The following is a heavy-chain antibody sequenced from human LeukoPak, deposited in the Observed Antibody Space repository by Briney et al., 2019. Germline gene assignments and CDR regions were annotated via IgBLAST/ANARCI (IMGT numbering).Heavy chain of an antibody. D-gene: IGHD3-22*01. V-gene: IGHV3-30*02. Sequence: PGGSLRLSCAASGFTFSSYGMHWVRQAPGKGLEWVAFIRYDGSNKYYADSVKGRFTISRDNSKNTLYLQMNSLRAEDTAVYYCANSYDSSGYAAVDYWGQGTLGTVSS. CDR2: IRYDGSNK. CDR3: ANSYDSSGYAAVDY. J-gene: IGHJ4*02. CDR1: GFTFSSYG.